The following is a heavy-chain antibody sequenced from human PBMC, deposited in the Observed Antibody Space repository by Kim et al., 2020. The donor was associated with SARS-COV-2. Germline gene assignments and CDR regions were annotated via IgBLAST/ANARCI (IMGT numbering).Heavy chain of an antibody. V-gene: IGHV4-34*01. CDR2: INHSGST. D-gene: IGHD1-26*01. CDR3: ANRPGSGSYPLYYYYYYM. CDR1: GGSFSGYY. Sequence: SETLSLTCAVYGGSFSGYYWSWIRQPPGKGLEWIGEINHSGSTNYNPPLKSRVTISVDTSKNQFSLKLSSVTAADTAVYYCANRPGSGSYPLYYYYYYM. J-gene: IGHJ6*03.